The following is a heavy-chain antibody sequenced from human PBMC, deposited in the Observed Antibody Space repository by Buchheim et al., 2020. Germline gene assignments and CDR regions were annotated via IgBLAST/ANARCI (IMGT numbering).Heavy chain of an antibody. V-gene: IGHV4-39*01. Sequence: QLQLQESGPGLVKPSETLSLICNVSGGSINTTSNYWSWIRQPPGKEMEWIGNIFSNGRTNYNPSHKSRVSISVDTSKNQFSLKVRSVTAADTAVYFCARRALRDTWFDPWGQGTL. J-gene: IGHJ5*02. CDR3: ARRALRDTWFDP. CDR2: IFSNGRT. CDR1: GGSINTTSNY.